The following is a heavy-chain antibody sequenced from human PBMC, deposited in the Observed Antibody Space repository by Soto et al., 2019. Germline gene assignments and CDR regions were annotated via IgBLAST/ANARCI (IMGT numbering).Heavy chain of an antibody. CDR1: GFTFSSYS. Sequence: EVQLVESGGGLVKPGGSLRLSCAASGFTFSSYSMNWVRQAPGKGLEWVSSISSSSSYIYYADSVKGRFTISRDNAKNSLYLQMNSLRAEDTAVYYCARMYYDSSGYYYERGAGYWGQGTLVTVSS. CDR3: ARMYYDSSGYYYERGAGY. J-gene: IGHJ4*02. V-gene: IGHV3-21*01. CDR2: ISSSSSYI. D-gene: IGHD3-22*01.